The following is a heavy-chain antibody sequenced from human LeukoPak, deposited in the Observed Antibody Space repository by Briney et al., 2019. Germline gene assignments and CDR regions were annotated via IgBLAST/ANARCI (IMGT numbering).Heavy chain of an antibody. V-gene: IGHV4-4*07. CDR1: GGYISSYD. CDR2: FYSSGST. Sequence: PSETLSLTCTVSGGYISSYDWSWIRQPAGKGLEWIGHFYSSGSTNYNPSLKSRVTMSIDTSKNQFSLKLSSVTAADTAVYFCARGSRSGWHSDYWGQGTLVTVSS. J-gene: IGHJ4*02. D-gene: IGHD6-19*01. CDR3: ARGSRSGWHSDY.